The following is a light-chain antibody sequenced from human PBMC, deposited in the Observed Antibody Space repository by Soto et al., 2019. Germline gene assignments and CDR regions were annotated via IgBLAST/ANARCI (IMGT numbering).Light chain of an antibody. CDR3: SSYTVSSTSHVV. V-gene: IGLV2-14*01. CDR1: SSDVGGYDY. CDR2: EVS. J-gene: IGLJ2*01. Sequence: QSVLTQPASVSGSPGQSITISCTGTSSDVGGYDYVSWYQQHPGKAPKLMIYEVSTRPSGVSNRFSGSKSGNTASLTISGLQAEDEDDYYCSSYTVSSTSHVVFGGGTKLTVL.